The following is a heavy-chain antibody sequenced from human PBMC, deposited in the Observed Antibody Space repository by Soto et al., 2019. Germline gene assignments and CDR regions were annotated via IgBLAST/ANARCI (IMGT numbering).Heavy chain of an antibody. D-gene: IGHD2-2*01. CDR3: AKDRSSTMYAMDV. J-gene: IGHJ6*02. Sequence: EVQLVESGGGLVQPEGSLRVSCAASGFSFSSYSMNWVRQAPGKGLEWVSYISSSSRTIYYADSVKGRFTISRDNAKNSLYLQMNSLRDEDTGVYYCAKDRSSTMYAMDVWGQGTTVTVSS. V-gene: IGHV3-48*02. CDR1: GFSFSSYS. CDR2: ISSSSRTI.